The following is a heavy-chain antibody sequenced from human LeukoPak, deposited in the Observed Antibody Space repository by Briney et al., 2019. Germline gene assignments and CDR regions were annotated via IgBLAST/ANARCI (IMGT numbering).Heavy chain of an antibody. D-gene: IGHD3-9*01. Sequence: PGGSLRLSCAASGFTFDDYAMHWVRQAPGKGLEWVSGISWNSGSIGYADSVKGRFTISRDNAKNSLYPQMNSLRAEDTALYYCARGRRYDILTGYYTFDYWGQGTLVTVSS. CDR1: GFTFDDYA. CDR2: ISWNSGSI. CDR3: ARGRRYDILTGYYTFDY. V-gene: IGHV3-9*01. J-gene: IGHJ4*02.